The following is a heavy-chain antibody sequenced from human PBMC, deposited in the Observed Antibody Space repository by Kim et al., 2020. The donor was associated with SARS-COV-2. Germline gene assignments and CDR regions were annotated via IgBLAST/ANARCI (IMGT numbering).Heavy chain of an antibody. J-gene: IGHJ4*02. CDR3: AKPPNWFGEEYYFDY. CDR2: ISYDGSNK. V-gene: IGHV3-30*18. Sequence: GGSLRLSCAASGFTFSSYGMHWVRQAPGKGLEWVAVISYDGSNKYYADSVKGRFTISRDNSKNTLYLQMNSLRAEDTAVYYCAKPPNWFGEEYYFDYWGQGTLVTVSS. CDR1: GFTFSSYG. D-gene: IGHD3-10*01.